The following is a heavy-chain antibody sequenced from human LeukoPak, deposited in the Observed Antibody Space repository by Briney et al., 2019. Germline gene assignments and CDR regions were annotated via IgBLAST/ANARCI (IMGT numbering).Heavy chain of an antibody. Sequence: KTSETLSLTCTVSGGSISSYYWSWIRQPPGKGLEWIGYIYYSGSTNYNPSLKSRVTISVDTSKNQFSLKLSSVTAADTAVYYCASSIAAADDAFDIWGQGTMVTVSS. CDR1: GGSISSYY. CDR3: ASSIAAADDAFDI. D-gene: IGHD6-13*01. CDR2: IYYSGST. V-gene: IGHV4-59*08. J-gene: IGHJ3*02.